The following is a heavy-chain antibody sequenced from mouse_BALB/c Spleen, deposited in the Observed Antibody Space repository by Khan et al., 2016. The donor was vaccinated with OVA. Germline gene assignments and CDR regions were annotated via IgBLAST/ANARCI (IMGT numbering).Heavy chain of an antibody. D-gene: IGHD1-1*01. Sequence: VPLLPSGAELARPGASVKMSCKASGYIFTSYMMHWVKQRPGQGLEWIGDINPSSGYNNYNQKFKDKATLTADKSSSTAYMQLSSLTSEDCAVYYCARGGYGSCGYWGKGTLVTVSA. J-gene: IGHJ3*02. CDR3: ARGGYGSCGY. V-gene: IGHV1-4*01. CDR1: GYIFTSYM. CDR2: INPSSGYN.